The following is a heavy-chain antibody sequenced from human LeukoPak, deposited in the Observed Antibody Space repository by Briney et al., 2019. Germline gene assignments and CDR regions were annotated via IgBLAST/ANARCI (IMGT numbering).Heavy chain of an antibody. CDR2: ISYDGSNK. J-gene: IGHJ4*02. CDR3: ARDDVLGDFWSGYFDY. CDR1: GFTFSSYA. Sequence: GGSLRLSCAASGFTFSSYAMHWDRQAPGKGLEWVAVISYDGSNKYYADSVKGRFTISRDNSKNTLYLQMNSLRAEDTAVYYCARDDVLGDFWSGYFDYWGQGTLVTVSS. D-gene: IGHD3-3*01. V-gene: IGHV3-30*04.